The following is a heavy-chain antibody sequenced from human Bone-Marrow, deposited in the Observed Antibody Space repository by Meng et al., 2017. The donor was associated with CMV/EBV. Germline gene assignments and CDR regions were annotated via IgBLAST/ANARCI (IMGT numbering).Heavy chain of an antibody. Sequence: ASVKVSCKASGYTFTSYDINWVRQATGQGLEWMGWMNPNSGNTGYAQKFQGRVTMTRNTSISTAYMELSSLRSEDTAVYYCAVSPYSSSWYRPAERAFDIWGQGTMATVSS. CDR3: AVSPYSSSWYRPAERAFDI. J-gene: IGHJ3*02. CDR2: MNPNSGNT. D-gene: IGHD6-13*01. CDR1: GYTFTSYD. V-gene: IGHV1-8*02.